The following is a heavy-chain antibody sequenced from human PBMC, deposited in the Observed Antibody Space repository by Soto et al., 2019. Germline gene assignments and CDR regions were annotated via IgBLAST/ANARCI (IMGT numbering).Heavy chain of an antibody. CDR2: SYYSGST. CDR1: GGSISSYY. V-gene: IGHV4-59*08. Sequence: QVQLQESGPGLVKPSETLSLTCTVSGGSISSYYWSWIRQPPGKGLEWIGYSYYSGSTNYNPSLKSRVTISVDTSKNQFSLKLSSVTAADTAVYYCARRYGDYFDYWGQGTLVTVSS. J-gene: IGHJ4*02. CDR3: ARRYGDYFDY. D-gene: IGHD4-17*01.